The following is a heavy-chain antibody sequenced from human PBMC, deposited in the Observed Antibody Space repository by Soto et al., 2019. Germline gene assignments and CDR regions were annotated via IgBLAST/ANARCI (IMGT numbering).Heavy chain of an antibody. V-gene: IGHV3-21*01. Sequence: GGSLRLSCAASGFTFSSYSMNWVRQAPGKGLEWVSSISRSSSYIYYADSVKGRFTISRDNAKNSLYLQMNSLRAEDTAVYYCARDLHDYVSFRFDPWGQATLVTVSS. CDR1: GFTFSSYS. J-gene: IGHJ5*02. CDR3: ARDLHDYVSFRFDP. D-gene: IGHD3-16*01. CDR2: ISRSSSYI.